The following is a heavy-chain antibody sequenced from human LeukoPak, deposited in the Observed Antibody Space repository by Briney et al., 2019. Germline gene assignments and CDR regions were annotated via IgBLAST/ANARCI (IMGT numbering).Heavy chain of an antibody. Sequence: GGSLRLSCEASGFTFSNDSMNWVRQAPGKGLEWVSYISTSSSTIHYADFVKGRFTISRDSAQNSLFLQMNSLRAEDTAVYYCARDYGVGGDYERYFDLWGRGTLVTVSS. D-gene: IGHD2-21*02. CDR3: ARDYGVGGDYERYFDL. CDR1: GFTFSNDS. CDR2: ISTSSSTI. V-gene: IGHV3-48*01. J-gene: IGHJ2*01.